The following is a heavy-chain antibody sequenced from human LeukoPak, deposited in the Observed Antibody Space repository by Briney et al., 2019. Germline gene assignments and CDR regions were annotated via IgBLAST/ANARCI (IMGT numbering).Heavy chain of an antibody. J-gene: IGHJ5*02. CDR2: IIPIFGTA. CDR1: GGTFSSYA. D-gene: IGHD2-15*01. CDR3: ARSSGGSCYGCRWFDP. V-gene: IGHV1-69*05. Sequence: ASVKVSCKASGGTFSSYAISWVRQAPGQGLEWMGGIIPIFGTANYAQKFQGRVTITTDESTSTAYMELSSLRSEDTAVYYCARSSGGSCYGCRWFDPWGQGTLVTVSS.